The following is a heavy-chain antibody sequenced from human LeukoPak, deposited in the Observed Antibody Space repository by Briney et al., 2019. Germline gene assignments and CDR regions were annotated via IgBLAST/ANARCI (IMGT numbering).Heavy chain of an antibody. V-gene: IGHV3-23*01. CDR3: AKCSTSAYTTGWCNWIDP. D-gene: IGHD6-19*01. CDR2: TVSRGTT. CDR1: GFTFTSDA. Sequence: GGSLRLSCVASGFTFTSDAMNWVRQAPGKGLEWVSTTVSRGTTQYADSVKGRFTVSRDTSKNTLYLQMNSLRADDTAVYYCAKCSTSAYTTGWCNWIDPWGQGTLVTVSS. J-gene: IGHJ5*02.